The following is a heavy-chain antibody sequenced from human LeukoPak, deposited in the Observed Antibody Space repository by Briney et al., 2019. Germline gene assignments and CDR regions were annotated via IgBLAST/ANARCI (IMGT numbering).Heavy chain of an antibody. Sequence: SETLSLTCTVSGGSISSGGYYWSWIRQHPGKGLEWIGYIYYSGSTYYNPSLKSRVTISVDTSKNQFSLKLSPVTAADTAVYYCARGRVVPAAISSYYYVMDVWGQGTTVTVSS. CDR1: GGSISSGGYY. CDR2: IYYSGST. CDR3: ARGRVVPAAISSYYYVMDV. D-gene: IGHD2-2*01. J-gene: IGHJ6*02. V-gene: IGHV4-31*03.